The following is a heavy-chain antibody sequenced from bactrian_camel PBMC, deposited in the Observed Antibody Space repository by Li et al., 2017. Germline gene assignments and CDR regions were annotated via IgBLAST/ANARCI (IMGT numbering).Heavy chain of an antibody. CDR1: EYTRS. Sequence: VQLVESGGGSVQAGGSLTLSCVASEYTRSISWFRQAPGKEREAVAAIYSAGGATAYADSVKGRFTISTDNAQNRVYLQMDSLQPEDTAMYYCASRGKADCNTAWVVGDFNYWGQGTQVTVS. J-gene: IGHJ6*01. CDR3: ASRGKADCNTAWVVGDFNY. CDR2: IYSAGGAT. D-gene: IGHD1*01. V-gene: IGHV3S40*01.